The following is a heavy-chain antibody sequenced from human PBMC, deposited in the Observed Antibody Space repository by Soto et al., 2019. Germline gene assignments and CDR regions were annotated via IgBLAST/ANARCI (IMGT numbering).Heavy chain of an antibody. V-gene: IGHV1-3*01. Sequence: ASVKVSCKASGYTLTSYAMHWLRQAPGQRLEWMGWINAGNGNTKYSQKFQGRVTITRDTSASTAYMELSSLRSEDTAAYYCATGTGTTPVYYYYGMGVRGQGTTVTVSS. D-gene: IGHD1-1*01. J-gene: IGHJ6*02. CDR3: ATGTGTTPVYYYYGMGV. CDR1: GYTLTSYA. CDR2: INAGNGNT.